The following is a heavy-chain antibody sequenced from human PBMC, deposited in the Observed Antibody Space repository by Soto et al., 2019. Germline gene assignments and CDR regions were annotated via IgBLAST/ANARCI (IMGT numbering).Heavy chain of an antibody. CDR1: GFTFSSYS. J-gene: IGHJ6*02. D-gene: IGHD6-13*01. CDR2: ISSSSSYI. CDR3: ARDSSSSSWYIQHYYYYYGMDV. Sequence: EVQLVESGGGLVKPGGSLRLSCAASGFTFSSYSMNWVRQAPGKGLEWVSSISSSSSYIYYADSVKGRFTISRDNAKNSLYLQMNSLRAEDTAVYYCARDSSSSSWYIQHYYYYYGMDVWGQGTTVTVSS. V-gene: IGHV3-21*01.